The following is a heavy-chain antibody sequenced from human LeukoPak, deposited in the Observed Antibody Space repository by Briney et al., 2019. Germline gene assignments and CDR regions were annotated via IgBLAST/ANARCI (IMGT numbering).Heavy chain of an antibody. CDR3: AREGVGAAR. V-gene: IGHV4-34*01. CDR1: GGSFSGYY. J-gene: IGHJ4*02. Sequence: SETLSLTCAVYGGSFSGYYWSWIRQPPGKGLEWIGEINHSGSTNYNPSLKSRVTISVDRSKNQFSLKLSSVTAADTAVYYCAREGVGAARWGQGTLVTVSS. D-gene: IGHD1-26*01. CDR2: INHSGST.